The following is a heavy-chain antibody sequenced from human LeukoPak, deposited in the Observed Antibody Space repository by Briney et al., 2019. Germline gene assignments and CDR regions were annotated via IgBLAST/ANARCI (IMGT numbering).Heavy chain of an antibody. J-gene: IGHJ3*02. V-gene: IGHV1-3*01. CDR3: ARDSSGYYDDAFDI. CDR1: GYTFTSYA. Sequence: ASVKVSCKASGYTFTSYAMHWVRQAPGQRLEWMGWINAGNGNTKYSQKFQGRVTITRDTSASTAYMELSSLRSEDTAVYYCARDSSGYYDDAFDIWGQGTMVTVSS. D-gene: IGHD3-22*01. CDR2: INAGNGNT.